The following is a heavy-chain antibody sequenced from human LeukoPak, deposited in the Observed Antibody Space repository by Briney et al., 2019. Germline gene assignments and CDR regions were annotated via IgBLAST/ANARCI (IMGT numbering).Heavy chain of an antibody. CDR2: ISPYNGNT. CDR3: ARAGSRSVLRYFDWHPDAFDI. J-gene: IGHJ3*02. Sequence: ASVTVSCKASGYTFSNYGINWVRQAPGQGLEWMGWISPYNGNTNYAQKLQGRVTMTTDTSTSTAYMELRSLRSDDTAVYYCARAGSRSVLRYFDWHPDAFDIWGQGTMVTVSS. CDR1: GYTFSNYG. D-gene: IGHD3-9*01. V-gene: IGHV1-18*01.